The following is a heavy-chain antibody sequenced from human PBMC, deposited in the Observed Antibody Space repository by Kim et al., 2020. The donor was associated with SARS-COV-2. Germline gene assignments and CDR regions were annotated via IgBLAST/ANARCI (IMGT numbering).Heavy chain of an antibody. D-gene: IGHD3-9*01. CDR3: ARQWSGPGRYFDWLPDYYYGMDV. Sequence: SETLSLTCTVSGGSISSSSYYWGWIRQPPGKGLEWIGSIYYSGSTYYNPSLKSRVTISVDTSKNQFSLKLSSVTAADTAVYYCARQWSGPGRYFDWLPDYYYGMDVWGQGTTVTVSS. J-gene: IGHJ6*02. CDR2: IYYSGST. V-gene: IGHV4-39*01. CDR1: GGSISSSSYY.